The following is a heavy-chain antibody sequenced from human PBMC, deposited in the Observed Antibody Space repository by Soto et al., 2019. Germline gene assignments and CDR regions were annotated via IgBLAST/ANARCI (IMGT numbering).Heavy chain of an antibody. Sequence: WWSLRLSCAASVFTFSSYAMSWVRQAPGKGLEWVSAISGSGGSTYYADSVKGRFTISRDNSKNTLYLQMNSLRAEDTAVYYCAKDSRSGHDYWGQGTLVTVSS. CDR3: AKDSRSGHDY. D-gene: IGHD6-19*01. J-gene: IGHJ4*02. CDR1: VFTFSSYA. V-gene: IGHV3-23*01. CDR2: ISGSGGST.